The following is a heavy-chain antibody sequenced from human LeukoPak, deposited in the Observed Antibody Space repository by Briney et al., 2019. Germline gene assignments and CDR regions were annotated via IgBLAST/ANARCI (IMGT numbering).Heavy chain of an antibody. Sequence: ASVKVSCKVSGYTLTELSMHWVRQAPGKGLEWMGGFDPEDGETIYAQKFQGRVTMTRNTSISTAYMELSSLRSEDTAVYYCARGRIAAAGPPDYWGQGTLVTVSS. J-gene: IGHJ4*02. CDR1: GYTLTELS. V-gene: IGHV1-24*01. CDR2: FDPEDGET. CDR3: ARGRIAAAGPPDY. D-gene: IGHD6-13*01.